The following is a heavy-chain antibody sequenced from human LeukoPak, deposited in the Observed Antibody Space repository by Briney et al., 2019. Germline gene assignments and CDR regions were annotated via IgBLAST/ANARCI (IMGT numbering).Heavy chain of an antibody. CDR3: ARDIRRQQLVVSTVDY. CDR1: GFTFSSYS. CDR2: ISSSSSYI. J-gene: IGHJ4*02. V-gene: IGHV3-21*01. Sequence: PGGSLRLSCAASGFTFSSYSMNWVRQAPGKGLEWVSSISSSSSYIYYADSVKGRFTISRDNAKNSLYLQMNSLRAEDTAVYYCARDIRRQQLVVSTVDYWGQGTLVTVSS. D-gene: IGHD6-13*01.